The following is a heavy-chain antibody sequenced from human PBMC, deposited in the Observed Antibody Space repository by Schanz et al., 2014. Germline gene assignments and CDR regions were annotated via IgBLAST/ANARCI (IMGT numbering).Heavy chain of an antibody. V-gene: IGHV4-30-4*07. CDR3: YGMDV. Sequence: QVQLQESGPGLVKPSQTLSLTCAVSGGSISSGGYSWSWIRQPPGKGLEWIGYIFFRGSTYYNPSLKSRVTISIDTFKNQFSLRLTSVTAADTAVYYCYGMDVWGQGTTVTVSS. J-gene: IGHJ6*02. CDR2: IFFRGST. CDR1: GGSISSGGYS.